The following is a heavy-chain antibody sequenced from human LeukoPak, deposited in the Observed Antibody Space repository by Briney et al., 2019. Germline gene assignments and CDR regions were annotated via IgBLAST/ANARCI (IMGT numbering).Heavy chain of an antibody. Sequence: ASVKVSCKASGGTFSSYGLNWVRQAAGQGLEWMGGIIPVFGTATYAQKFQGRVTITTDESTSTAHMELSSLRYEDAAIYYCAKDLESSVESWGQGTLVTVSS. V-gene: IGHV1-69*05. CDR3: AKDLESSVES. D-gene: IGHD3-3*01. J-gene: IGHJ5*02. CDR2: IIPVFGTA. CDR1: GGTFSSYG.